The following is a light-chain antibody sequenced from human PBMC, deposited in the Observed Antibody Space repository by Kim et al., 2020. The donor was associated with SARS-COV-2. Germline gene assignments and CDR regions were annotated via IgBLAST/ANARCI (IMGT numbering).Light chain of an antibody. Sequence: QSALTQPPSASGSPGQSVTISCTGTSSDVGVYYYVSWYQQHPGKAPKLMIYEVSKRPSGVPDRFSGSKSGITASLTVSGRQAEDEADYYCNLYAGSNNLLFGGGTKLTVL. V-gene: IGLV2-8*01. CDR2: EVS. CDR1: SSDVGVYYY. J-gene: IGLJ3*02. CDR3: NLYAGSNNLL.